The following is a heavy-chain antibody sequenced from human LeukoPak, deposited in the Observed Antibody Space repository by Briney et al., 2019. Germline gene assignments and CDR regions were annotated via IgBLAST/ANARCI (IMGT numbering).Heavy chain of an antibody. Sequence: GGSLRLSCAASGFTFTIFGFNWVRQAPGKVPEWVSYIDARSGITYYADSVLGRFTISRDNAQESVFLQMNSLRADDTAVYYCARTYDFGRGPPGDAFDNWGPGTLVTVSS. CDR1: GFTFTIFG. D-gene: IGHD3-3*01. V-gene: IGHV3-48*01. J-gene: IGHJ3*02. CDR3: ARTYDFGRGPPGDAFDN. CDR2: IDARSGIT.